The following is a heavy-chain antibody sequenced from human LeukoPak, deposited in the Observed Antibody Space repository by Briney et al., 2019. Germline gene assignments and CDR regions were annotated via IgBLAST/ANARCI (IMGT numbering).Heavy chain of an antibody. Sequence: SVKVSCKASGGTFSSYAISWVRQAPGQGLEWMGGIIPIFGTANYAQKFQGRVTITADKSTSTAYMELRSLRSDDTAVYYCARDPAECSGGSCYSSPEFDYWGQGTLVTVSS. CDR2: IIPIFGTA. CDR3: ARDPAECSGGSCYSSPEFDY. V-gene: IGHV1-69*06. J-gene: IGHJ4*02. D-gene: IGHD2-15*01. CDR1: GGTFSSYA.